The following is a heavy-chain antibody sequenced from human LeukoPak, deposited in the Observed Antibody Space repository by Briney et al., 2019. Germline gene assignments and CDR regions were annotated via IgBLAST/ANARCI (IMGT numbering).Heavy chain of an antibody. CDR1: GFTFSNYG. CDR2: ISSSGSTI. Sequence: PGRSLRLSCAASGFTFSNYGMHWVRQAPGKGLEWVSYISSSGSTIYYADSVKGRFTISRDNAKNSLYLQMNSLRAEDTAVYYCARLRSSSFYYYYMDVWGKGTTVTVSS. J-gene: IGHJ6*03. CDR3: ARLRSSSFYYYYMDV. D-gene: IGHD6-6*01. V-gene: IGHV3-48*04.